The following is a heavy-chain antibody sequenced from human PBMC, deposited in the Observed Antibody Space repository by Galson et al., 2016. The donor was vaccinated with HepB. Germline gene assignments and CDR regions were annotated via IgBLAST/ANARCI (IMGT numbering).Heavy chain of an antibody. V-gene: IGHV5-51*01. Sequence: QSGAEVKKPGESLQISCSVSGANRTHYWIAWVRQMPEKSLEWMGIIYLADSDARFSPSFQGQVSISADKSISTAYLHWRTLKTSDTAIYYCARGHYSRWLSWYDLWGQGTRVTVSS. CDR1: GANRTHYW. D-gene: IGHD6-13*01. CDR3: ARGHYSRWLSWYDL. CDR2: IYLADSDA. J-gene: IGHJ5*02.